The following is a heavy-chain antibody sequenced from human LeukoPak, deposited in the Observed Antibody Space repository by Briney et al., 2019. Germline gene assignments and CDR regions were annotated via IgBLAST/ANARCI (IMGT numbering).Heavy chain of an antibody. Sequence: GGSLRLSCAASGFTVSSNYMSWVRQAPGKGLEWVSVIYSSASTYYADSVKGRFTISRDNSKNTLYLQMNSLRAEDTAVYYCARDATGSSSWYYFDYWGQGTLVTVSS. CDR1: GFTVSSNY. J-gene: IGHJ4*02. V-gene: IGHV3-66*01. CDR2: IYSSAST. D-gene: IGHD6-13*01. CDR3: ARDATGSSSWYYFDY.